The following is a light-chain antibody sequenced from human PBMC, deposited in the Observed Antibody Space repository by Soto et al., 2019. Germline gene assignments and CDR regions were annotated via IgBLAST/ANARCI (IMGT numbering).Light chain of an antibody. CDR2: EVS. Sequence: QSALTQPASVSGSPGQSITISCTGTSSDVGGYNYVSWYQQHPGKAPKLMIYEVSDRPSGVSNRFSGSKSGNTASLTISGRQAEDEDDYYCSAYTSTNRRVFGGGTKLTVL. CDR1: SSDVGGYNY. J-gene: IGLJ3*02. V-gene: IGLV2-14*01. CDR3: SAYTSTNRRV.